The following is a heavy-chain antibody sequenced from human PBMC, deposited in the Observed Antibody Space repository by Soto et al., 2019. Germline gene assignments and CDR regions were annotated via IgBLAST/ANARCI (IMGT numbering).Heavy chain of an antibody. CDR1: GFTFSSHA. D-gene: IGHD2-15*01. CDR2: ISSNGGST. Sequence: GGSLRLSCSASGFTFSSHAMHWVRQAPGKGLEYVSAISSNGGSTYYADSVKGRFTISRDNSKNTLYLQMSSLRAEDTAVYYCVKDAATYCSGGSCYSDYYYGMDVWGQGTTVTVSS. V-gene: IGHV3-64D*08. CDR3: VKDAATYCSGGSCYSDYYYGMDV. J-gene: IGHJ6*02.